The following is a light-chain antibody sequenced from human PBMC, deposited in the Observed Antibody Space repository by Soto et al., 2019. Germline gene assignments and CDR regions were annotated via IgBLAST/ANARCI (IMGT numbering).Light chain of an antibody. Sequence: DIQMTQSPSSLSASVGDRVTITCRASQSISSYLNWYQQKPGKAPKLLIYAASSLQSGVPSRFSGSGSGTDFTLTISSLQPEDFATYYCQQSYSPATITFGQGTRLEIK. CDR1: QSISSY. CDR2: AAS. J-gene: IGKJ5*01. CDR3: QQSYSPATIT. V-gene: IGKV1-39*01.